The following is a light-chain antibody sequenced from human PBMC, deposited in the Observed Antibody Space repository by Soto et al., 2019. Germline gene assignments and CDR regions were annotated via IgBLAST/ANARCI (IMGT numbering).Light chain of an antibody. CDR1: LSVSSSY. CDR3: QQYGSSPNT. CDR2: GAS. Sequence: EIVLTQSPGTLSLSPGERATLSCRTSLSVSSSYFAWYQQKPGQAPRLLIYGASSRATGIPDRFSGSGSGTDFTLTISRLEPEDFAVYYCQQYGSSPNTFGQGTRLEIK. J-gene: IGKJ5*01. V-gene: IGKV3-20*01.